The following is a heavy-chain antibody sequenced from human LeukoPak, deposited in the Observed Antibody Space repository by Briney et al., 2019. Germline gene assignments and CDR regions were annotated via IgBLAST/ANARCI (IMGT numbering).Heavy chain of an antibody. CDR2: INHSGST. Sequence: PSETLSLTCAVYGGSFSGYYWSWIRQPPGKGLEWIGEINHSGSTNYNPSLKSRVTISVDTSKNQFSLKLSSVTAADTAVYYCARNSYGGNPMKWGQGTLVTVSS. J-gene: IGHJ4*02. CDR3: ARNSYGGNPMK. CDR1: GGSFSGYY. D-gene: IGHD4-23*01. V-gene: IGHV4-34*01.